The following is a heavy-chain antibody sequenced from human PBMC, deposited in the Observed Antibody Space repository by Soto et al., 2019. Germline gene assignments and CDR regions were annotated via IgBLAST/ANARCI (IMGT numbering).Heavy chain of an antibody. Sequence: SETLSLTCAVYGGSFSGYYLSWIRQPPGKGLEWIGEINHSGSTNYNPSLKSRVTISVDTSKNQFSLKLSSVTAADTAVYYCARGRNEVLRYFDWSKYYYYYMDVWGKGTTVTVSS. CDR3: ARGRNEVLRYFDWSKYYYYYMDV. J-gene: IGHJ6*03. CDR2: INHSGST. D-gene: IGHD3-9*01. V-gene: IGHV4-34*01. CDR1: GGSFSGYY.